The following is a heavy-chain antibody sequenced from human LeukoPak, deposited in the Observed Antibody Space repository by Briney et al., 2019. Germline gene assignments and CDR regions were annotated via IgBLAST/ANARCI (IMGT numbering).Heavy chain of an antibody. J-gene: IGHJ4*02. V-gene: IGHV1-2*02. CDR1: GYTFTGYY. D-gene: IGHD3-22*01. CDR2: INPNSGGT. CDR3: ARVDYYDSSGYHYGIDY. Sequence: GASVKVSCKASGYTFTGYYMHWVRQAPGQGLEWMGWINPNSGGTNYAQKFQGRVTMTRDTSISTAYMELSRLRSDDTAVYYCARVDYYDSSGYHYGIDYWGQGTLVTVSS.